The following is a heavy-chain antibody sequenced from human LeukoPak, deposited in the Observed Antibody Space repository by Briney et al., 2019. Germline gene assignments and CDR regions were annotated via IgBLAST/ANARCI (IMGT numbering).Heavy chain of an antibody. V-gene: IGHV3-72*01. Sequence: GGSLRLSCAASGFTFSEGYMDWVRQAPGKGLEWVGRIRNKARSYTTEYAASVKDRFTISRDDSEKSVYLQMNSLRTEDTAVYYFVRARAAAVPWYFHLGARGTRVSVSS. D-gene: IGHD6-13*01. CDR3: VRARAAAVPWYFHL. CDR2: IRNKARSYTT. J-gene: IGHJ2*01. CDR1: GFTFSEGY.